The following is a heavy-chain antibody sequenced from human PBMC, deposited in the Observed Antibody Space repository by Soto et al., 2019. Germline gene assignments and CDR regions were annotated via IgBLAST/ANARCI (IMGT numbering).Heavy chain of an antibody. D-gene: IGHD1-26*01. CDR1: GGTFSSYA. CDR2: IIPIFGTA. V-gene: IGHV1-69*12. Sequence: QVQLVQSGAEVKKPGSSVKVSCKASGGTFSSYAISWVRQAPGQGLEWMGGIIPIFGTANYAQKFQGRVTITADESTSTAYMALSSLRSEETAVYYCARAVVGANPDAFDIWGQGTMVTVSS. J-gene: IGHJ3*02. CDR3: ARAVVGANPDAFDI.